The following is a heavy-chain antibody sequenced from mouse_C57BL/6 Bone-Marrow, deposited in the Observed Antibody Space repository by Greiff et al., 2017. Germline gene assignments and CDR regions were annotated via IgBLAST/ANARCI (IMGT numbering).Heavy chain of an antibody. CDR2: FYPGSGSI. CDR1: GYTFTEYT. Sequence: LVESGAELVKPGASVKLSCKASGYTFTEYTIHWVKPRSGPGLAWIGWFYPGSGSIKYNEKFKDQATLTADKSSSTVYMVLSRLTSEDAAVYFCARHEDLDWYCDVWGTGTTVTVSS. J-gene: IGHJ1*03. CDR3: ARHEDLDWYCDV. V-gene: IGHV1-62-2*01.